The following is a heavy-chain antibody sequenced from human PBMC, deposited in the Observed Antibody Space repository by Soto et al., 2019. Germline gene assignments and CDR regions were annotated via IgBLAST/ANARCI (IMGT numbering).Heavy chain of an antibody. CDR3: ATGQPRYRFLEWLPPYGMDV. CDR2: FDPEDGET. CDR1: GYTLTELS. Sequence: ASMKVSCNVAGYTLTELSMHWVRQAPGKGLGWMGGFDPEDGETIYAQKFQGRVTMTEDTSTDTAYMELSSLRSEGTAVYYCATGQPRYRFLEWLPPYGMDVWGQGTTVTVSS. D-gene: IGHD3-3*01. J-gene: IGHJ6*02. V-gene: IGHV1-24*01.